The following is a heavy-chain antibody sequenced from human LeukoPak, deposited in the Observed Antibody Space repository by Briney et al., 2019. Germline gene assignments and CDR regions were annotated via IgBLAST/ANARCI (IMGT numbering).Heavy chain of an antibody. CDR3: ARDDTPFVGGRAFHI. CDR2: VIPIFDSP. V-gene: IGHV1-69*05. D-gene: IGHD2-21*01. CDR1: GGTFSKYA. J-gene: IGHJ3*02. Sequence: PSVKVSCKASGGTFSKYAITWLRQAPGQGLEWMGAVIPIFDSPNYAQKFQDRVSITTDESTCTAYMELSSLRADDTAIYYCARDDTPFVGGRAFHIWGQGTLVTVSS.